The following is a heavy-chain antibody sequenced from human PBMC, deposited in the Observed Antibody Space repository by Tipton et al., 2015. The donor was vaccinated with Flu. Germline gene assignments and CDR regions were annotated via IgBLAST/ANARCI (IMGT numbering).Heavy chain of an antibody. CDR1: GGSIRSGNHY. Sequence: TLSLTCTVSGGSIRSGNHYWSWIRLPAGKALEWIARIYPGGSTNFNPSLRSRVTIAVDPSQDQLSLELTSVTAADTAVYYCARMGGHIAVPAYDAFDTWGQGTLVIV. V-gene: IGHV4-61*02. CDR3: ARMGGHIAVPAYDAFDT. J-gene: IGHJ3*02. D-gene: IGHD2-21*01. CDR2: IYPGGST.